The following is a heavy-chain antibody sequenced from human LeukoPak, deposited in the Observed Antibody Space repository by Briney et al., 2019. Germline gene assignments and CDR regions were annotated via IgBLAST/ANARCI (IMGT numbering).Heavy chain of an antibody. J-gene: IGHJ3*02. V-gene: IGHV3-30-3*01. D-gene: IGHD2-2*02. Sequence: PGGSLRLSCAASGFTFSSCAMHWVRQAPGKGLEWVAVISYDGSNKYYADSVKGRFTISRDNSKNTLYLQMNSLRAEDTAVYYCARDATRGYQLLYNPGGAFDIWGQGTMVTVSS. CDR3: ARDATRGYQLLYNPGGAFDI. CDR2: ISYDGSNK. CDR1: GFTFSSCA.